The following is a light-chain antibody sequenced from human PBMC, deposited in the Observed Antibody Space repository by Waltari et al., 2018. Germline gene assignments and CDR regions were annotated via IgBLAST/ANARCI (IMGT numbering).Light chain of an antibody. CDR1: QSVNNK. Sequence: EIVMTQSPATLSVSPGEIVTLSCRASQSVNNKLAWYQQKPGQAPRLLIYDASTRATGIPTSFSGSGSGTEFTITISSLQSEDFAVYYCQQYSDWPLTFGGGTKVEIK. CDR3: QQYSDWPLT. V-gene: IGKV3-15*01. CDR2: DAS. J-gene: IGKJ4*01.